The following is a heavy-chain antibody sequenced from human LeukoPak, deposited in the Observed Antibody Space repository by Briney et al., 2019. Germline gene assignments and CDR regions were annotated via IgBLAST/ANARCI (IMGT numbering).Heavy chain of an antibody. J-gene: IGHJ4*02. CDR2: TNHSGST. D-gene: IGHD1-26*01. CDR1: GGSFSGYY. CDR3: ARGVVGAIRY. Sequence: SETLSLTCAVYGGSFSGYYWSWIRQPPGKGLEWIGETNHSGSTNYNPSLKSRVTISVDTSKNQFSLKLSSVTAADTAVYYCARGVVGAIRYWGQGTLVTVSS. V-gene: IGHV4-34*01.